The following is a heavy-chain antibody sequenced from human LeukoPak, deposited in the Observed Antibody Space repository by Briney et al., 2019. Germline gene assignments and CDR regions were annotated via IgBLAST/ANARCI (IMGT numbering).Heavy chain of an antibody. CDR2: IDNDGTFT. Sequence: GGSLRLSCSASGFTFSNYWMHWARQAPGKGLVWVTRIDNDGTFTNYADSVKGRSTISRDNAKNTLYLQMNGLRVEDTAVYYCIRGSNAWNGMDVWGQGTTVTVSS. D-gene: IGHD6-19*01. CDR1: GFTFSNYW. J-gene: IGHJ6*02. CDR3: IRGSNAWNGMDV. V-gene: IGHV3-74*01.